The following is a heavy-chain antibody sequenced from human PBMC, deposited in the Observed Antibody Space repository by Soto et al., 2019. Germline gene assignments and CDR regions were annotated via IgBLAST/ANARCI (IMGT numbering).Heavy chain of an antibody. V-gene: IGHV1-69*13. Sequence: GASVKVSCKASGGTFRNYAITWVRQAPGQGLEWMGGIIPLFATSNYAQKFLGRLTFTADESAGTAYMELSSLRSEDTAVYYCAAVTPHTPYNSPHYFDHWGQGTLVTVSS. CDR2: IIPLFATS. CDR3: AAVTPHTPYNSPHYFDH. D-gene: IGHD1-20*01. J-gene: IGHJ4*02. CDR1: GGTFRNYA.